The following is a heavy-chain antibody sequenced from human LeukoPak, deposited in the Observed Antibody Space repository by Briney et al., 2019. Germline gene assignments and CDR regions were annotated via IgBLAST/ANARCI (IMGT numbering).Heavy chain of an antibody. CDR2: INGTGGST. J-gene: IGHJ4*02. CDR3: AKDIGYNYGTTYFDY. Sequence: GGSLRLSCAASGFTFTSYAMNWVRQAPGKGLEWVSAINGTGGSTYYADSVKGRFTISRDNSKNTLYLQMNILRAEDTAGYYCAKDIGYNYGTTYFDYWGQGTLVTVSS. D-gene: IGHD5-18*01. CDR1: GFTFTSYA. V-gene: IGHV3-23*01.